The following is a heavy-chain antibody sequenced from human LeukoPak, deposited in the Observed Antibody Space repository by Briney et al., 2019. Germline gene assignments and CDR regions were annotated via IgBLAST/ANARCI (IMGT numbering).Heavy chain of an antibody. J-gene: IGHJ2*01. Sequence: SETLSLTCTVSGGSTSSDYWSWIRQSPGKGLEWVGYVYNSGDTGKNPSLKSRVTILLDTSKNQCSLKLTSVSAADTAVYYCARIKLGAYFDLWGRGTLVTVSS. CDR1: GGSTSSDY. V-gene: IGHV4-59*08. CDR3: ARIKLGAYFDL. D-gene: IGHD3-16*01. CDR2: VYNSGDT.